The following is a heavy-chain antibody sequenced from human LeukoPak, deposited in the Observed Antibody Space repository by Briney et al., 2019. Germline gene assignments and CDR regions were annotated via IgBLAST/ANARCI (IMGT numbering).Heavy chain of an antibody. V-gene: IGHV1-8*01. Sequence: ASVKVSCKASGYTFTSYDINWVRQATGQGLEWMGWMNPNSGNTDYAQKFQGRVTMTRNTSISTAYMELSSLRSEDTAVYYCARGSSDLWFGELLYHYWGQGTLVTVSS. D-gene: IGHD3-10*01. J-gene: IGHJ4*02. CDR1: GYTFTSYD. CDR2: MNPNSGNT. CDR3: ARGSSDLWFGELLYHY.